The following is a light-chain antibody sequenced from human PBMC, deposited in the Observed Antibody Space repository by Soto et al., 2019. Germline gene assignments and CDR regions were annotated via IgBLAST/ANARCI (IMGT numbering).Light chain of an antibody. CDR2: DAS. J-gene: IGKJ2*01. CDR1: QSISSW. CDR3: QQSYSTPQYT. V-gene: IGKV1-5*01. Sequence: DIQMTQSPSTLSASVGDRVTITCRASQSISSWLAWYQQKPGKAPKLLIYDASSLESGVPSRFSGSGSVTEFTLTISSLQPDDFATYYCQQSYSTPQYTFGQGTKLEIK.